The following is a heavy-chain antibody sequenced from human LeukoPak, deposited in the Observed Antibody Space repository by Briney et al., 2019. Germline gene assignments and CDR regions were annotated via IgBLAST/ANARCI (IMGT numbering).Heavy chain of an antibody. V-gene: IGHV4-4*02. J-gene: IGHJ4*02. CDR2: IYHSGST. Sequence: PSGTLSLTCAVSGGSISSSNWWSWVPQPPGKGLEWIGEIYHSGSTNYNPSLKSRVTISVDKSKNQFSRKLSSVTAADTAVYYCASKGEYCSGGSCYWAFDYWGQGTLVTVSS. CDR3: ASKGEYCSGGSCYWAFDY. CDR1: GGSISSSNW. D-gene: IGHD2-15*01.